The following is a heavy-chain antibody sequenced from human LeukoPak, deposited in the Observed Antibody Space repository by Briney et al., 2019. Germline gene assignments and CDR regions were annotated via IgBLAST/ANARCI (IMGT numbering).Heavy chain of an antibody. V-gene: IGHV4-59*08. J-gene: IGHJ4*02. D-gene: IGHD2-8*02. Sequence: PSETLSLTCTVSGGSISSYYWSWIRQPPGKGLEWIGYIYYSGSTNYNPSLKSRVTISVDTSKNQFSLKLSSVTAADTAVYYCARVLVVDTMGEFGYWGQGTLVTVSS. CDR3: ARVLVVDTMGEFGY. CDR1: GGSISSYY. CDR2: IYYSGST.